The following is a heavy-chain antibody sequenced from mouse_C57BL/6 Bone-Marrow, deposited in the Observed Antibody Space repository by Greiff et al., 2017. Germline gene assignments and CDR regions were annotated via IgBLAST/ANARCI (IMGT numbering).Heavy chain of an antibody. V-gene: IGHV5-6*01. CDR1: GFTFSSYG. J-gene: IGHJ4*01. CDR3: ARQSEAMDY. CDR2: ISSGGSYT. Sequence: VQLVESGGDLVKPGGSLKLSCAASGFTFSSYGMSWVRQTPDKRLEWVATISSGGSYTYYPDSVKGRFTISRDNAKNTLYLQMSSLKSEDTAMYYCARQSEAMDYWGQGTSVTVSS.